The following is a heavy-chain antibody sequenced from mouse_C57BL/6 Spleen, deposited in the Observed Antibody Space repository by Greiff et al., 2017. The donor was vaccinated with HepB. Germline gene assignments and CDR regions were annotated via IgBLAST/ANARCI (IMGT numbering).Heavy chain of an antibody. D-gene: IGHD2-1*01. Sequence: QVQLQQPGAELVKPGASVKLSCKASGYTFTSYWMQWVKQRPGQGLEWIGEIDPSDSYTNYNQKFKGKATLTVDTSTSTAYMQLSSLTSEDSAVYYGARRGNYKFAYWGQGTLVTVSA. CDR1: GYTFTSYW. J-gene: IGHJ3*01. V-gene: IGHV1-50*01. CDR3: ARRGNYKFAY. CDR2: IDPSDSYT.